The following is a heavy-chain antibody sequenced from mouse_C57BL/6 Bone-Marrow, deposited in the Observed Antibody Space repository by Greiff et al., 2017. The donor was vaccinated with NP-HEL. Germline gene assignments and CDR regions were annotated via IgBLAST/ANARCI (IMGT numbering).Heavy chain of an antibody. Sequence: QVQLQQSGAELARPGASVKLSCKASGYTFTSYGISWVKQRTGQGLEWIGEIYPRSGNTYYNEKFKGKATLTADKSSSTAYMELRSLTSEDSAVYFCARGAGMAPFAYWGQGTLVTVSA. V-gene: IGHV1-81*01. D-gene: IGHD2-10*02. CDR2: IYPRSGNT. CDR1: GYTFTSYG. J-gene: IGHJ3*01. CDR3: ARGAGMAPFAY.